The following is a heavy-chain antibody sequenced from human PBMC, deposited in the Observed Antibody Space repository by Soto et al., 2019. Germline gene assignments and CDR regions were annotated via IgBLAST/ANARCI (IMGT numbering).Heavy chain of an antibody. D-gene: IGHD3-3*01. CDR1: GFTFSSYA. CDR2: ISGSGGST. CDR3: AKEATIFGVGNGMDV. Sequence: PGGSLRLSCAASGFTFSSYAMSWVRQAPGKGLEWVSAISGSGGSTYYADSVKGRFTTSRDNSKNALYLQMNSLRAEDTAVYYCAKEATIFGVGNGMDVWGQGTTVTVSS. V-gene: IGHV3-23*01. J-gene: IGHJ6*02.